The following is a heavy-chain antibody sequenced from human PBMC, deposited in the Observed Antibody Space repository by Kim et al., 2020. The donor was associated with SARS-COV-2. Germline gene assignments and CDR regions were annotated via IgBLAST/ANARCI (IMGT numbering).Heavy chain of an antibody. J-gene: IGHJ6*02. CDR3: AGLRDNNSPNQDYGGYYYYYGMDV. CDR2: IIPILGIA. CDR1: GGTFSSYA. D-gene: IGHD3-16*01. V-gene: IGHV1-69*04. Sequence: SVKVSCKASGGTFSSYAISWVRQAPGQGLEWMGRIIPILGIANYAQKFQGRVTITADKSTSTAYMELSSLRSEDTAVYYCAGLRDNNSPNQDYGGYYYYYGMDVWGQGTTVTASS.